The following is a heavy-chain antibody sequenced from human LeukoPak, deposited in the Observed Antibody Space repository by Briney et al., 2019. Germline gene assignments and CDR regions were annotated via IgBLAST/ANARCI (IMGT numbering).Heavy chain of an antibody. CDR2: INRSGST. CDR3: ARGYCSGGSCPPDYYYYYYMDV. CDR1: GGSFSGYY. D-gene: IGHD2-15*01. J-gene: IGHJ6*03. V-gene: IGHV4-34*01. Sequence: KPSETLSLTCAVYGGSFSGYYWSWIRKPPGKGLEWIGEINRSGSTNYKPSLKSRVTISLDTSKNQFSLKLSSVTAADTAVYYCARGYCSGGSCPPDYYYYYYMDVWGKGTTVTISS.